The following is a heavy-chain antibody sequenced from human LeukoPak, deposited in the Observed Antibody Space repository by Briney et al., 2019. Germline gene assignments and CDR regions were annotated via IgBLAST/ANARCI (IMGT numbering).Heavy chain of an antibody. J-gene: IGHJ5*02. CDR1: GGSISSSSYY. CDR2: IYYSGST. CDR3: ARDRGHYGNWFGP. D-gene: IGHD4-17*01. Sequence: PSETLSLTCTVSGGSISSSSYYWGWIRQPPGEGLEWIGNIYYSGSTYYNPPLKSRVTISVDTSKNQFSLNLSSVTAADTAVYYCARDRGHYGNWFGPWGQGTLVTVSS. V-gene: IGHV4-39*07.